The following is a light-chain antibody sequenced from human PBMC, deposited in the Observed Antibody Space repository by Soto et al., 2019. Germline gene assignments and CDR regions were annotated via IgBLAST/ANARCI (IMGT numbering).Light chain of an antibody. V-gene: IGKV1-39*01. CDR3: QQSYSTPLT. Sequence: DIQMTQSPSSLAASIGDRVTITCRSSQTMDTYLNWYQQKPGKAPKLLIYAASSLQSGVPSRFSGSGSGTHFTLTSSSLQPDDYATYYCQQSYSTPLTFGGGTKVEIK. CDR1: QTMDTY. J-gene: IGKJ4*01. CDR2: AAS.